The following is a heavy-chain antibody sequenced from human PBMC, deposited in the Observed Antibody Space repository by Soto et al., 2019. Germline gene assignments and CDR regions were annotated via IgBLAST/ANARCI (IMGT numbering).Heavy chain of an antibody. Sequence: SETLSLTCTASGDSISSGNKYWSWIRQPPGKGLEWIGYIFSSGTTYYNPSLKSRLTMSLDTSQNQFSLKLNSVTDADTAVYYCARVPSPFDYYYAMDVWGQGTTVTVSS. J-gene: IGHJ6*02. CDR1: GDSISSGNKY. CDR3: ARVPSPFDYYYAMDV. CDR2: IFSSGTT. V-gene: IGHV4-30-4*01. D-gene: IGHD3-16*01.